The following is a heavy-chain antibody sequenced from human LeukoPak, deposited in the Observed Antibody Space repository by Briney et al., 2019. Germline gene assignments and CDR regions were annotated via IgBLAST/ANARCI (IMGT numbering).Heavy chain of an antibody. V-gene: IGHV4-4*02. Sequence: PGGSLRLSCAASGFTFGSYAMSWVRQPPGKGLEWIGEIYHSGSTNYNPSLKSRVTISVDKSKNQFSLKLSSVTAADTAVYYCARGYSYGFNWFDPWGQGTLVTVSS. CDR1: GFTFGSYAM. J-gene: IGHJ5*02. CDR2: IYHSGST. CDR3: ARGYSYGFNWFDP. D-gene: IGHD5-18*01.